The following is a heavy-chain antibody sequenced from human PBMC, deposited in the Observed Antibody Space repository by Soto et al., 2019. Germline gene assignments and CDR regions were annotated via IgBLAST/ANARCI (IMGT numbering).Heavy chain of an antibody. CDR3: ARKTTLTPFDY. D-gene: IGHD4-17*01. V-gene: IGHV3-74*01. J-gene: IGHJ4*02. Sequence: GGSLRLSCAASGFTFSSYWMHWVRQAPGKGLVWVSRINSDGSSTSYADSVKGRFTISRDNAKNTLYLQMNSLRAEDTAVYYCARKTTLTPFDYWGQGTLVTVSS. CDR2: INSDGSST. CDR1: GFTFSSYW.